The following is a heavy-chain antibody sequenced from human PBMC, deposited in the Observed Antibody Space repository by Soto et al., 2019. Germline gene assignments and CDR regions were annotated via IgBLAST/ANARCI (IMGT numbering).Heavy chain of an antibody. CDR2: ISGSGGST. V-gene: IGHV3-23*01. J-gene: IGHJ3*02. Sequence: GGSLRLSCAASGFTFSSYAMSWVRQAPGKGLEWVSAISGSGGSTYYADSVKGRFTISRDNSKNTLYLQMNSLRAEDTAVYYCARLYYYDSSGYYHEGAFDIWGQVTMVTVSS. CDR3: ARLYYYDSSGYYHEGAFDI. D-gene: IGHD3-22*01. CDR1: GFTFSSYA.